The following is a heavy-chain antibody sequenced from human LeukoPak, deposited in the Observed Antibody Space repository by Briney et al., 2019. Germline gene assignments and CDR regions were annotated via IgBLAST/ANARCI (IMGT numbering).Heavy chain of an antibody. CDR1: GFTFSIYA. V-gene: IGHV3-23*01. J-gene: IGHJ4*02. Sequence: GGSLRLSCAASGFTFSIYAMSWVRQAPGKGLEWVSAISGSGGTAYYADSVKGRFTISRDNSKNTLYLQMNSLRAEDTAVYYCALSGSYNEPYFDYWGQGTLVTVSS. D-gene: IGHD1-26*01. CDR2: ISGSGGTA. CDR3: ALSGSYNEPYFDY.